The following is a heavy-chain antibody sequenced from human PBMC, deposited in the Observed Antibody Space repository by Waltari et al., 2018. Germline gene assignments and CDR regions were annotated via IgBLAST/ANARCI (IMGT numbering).Heavy chain of an antibody. CDR1: GGSFSGYY. CDR2: INHSGST. V-gene: IGHV4-34*01. Sequence: QVQLQQWGAGLLKPSETLSLTCAVYGGSFSGYYWSWIRQPPGKGLEWIGEINHSGSTNYNPSLKSRVTISVDTSKNQFSLKLSSVTAADTAVYYCARGGEREFDYWGQGTLVTVSS. J-gene: IGHJ4*02. CDR3: ARGGEREFDY. D-gene: IGHD3-10*01.